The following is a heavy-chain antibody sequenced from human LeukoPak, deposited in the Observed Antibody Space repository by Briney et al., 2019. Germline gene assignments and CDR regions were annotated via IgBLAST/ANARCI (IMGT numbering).Heavy chain of an antibody. J-gene: IGHJ6*03. CDR2: IYYSGST. CDR1: GGSISSSNYY. Sequence: PSETLSLTCTVSGGSISSSNYYWGWIRQPPGTGLEWIGSIYYSGSTYYNPSLKSRVTISVDTSKNQFSLKLSSVTAADTAVYYCARQPPGYSSSWKRAPRDYYHYYYMDVWGKGTTVTISS. V-gene: IGHV4-39*01. D-gene: IGHD6-13*01. CDR3: ARQPPGYSSSWKRAPRDYYHYYYMDV.